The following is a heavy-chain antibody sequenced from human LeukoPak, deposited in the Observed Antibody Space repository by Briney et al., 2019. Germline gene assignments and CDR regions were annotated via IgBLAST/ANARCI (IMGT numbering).Heavy chain of an antibody. D-gene: IGHD3-22*01. J-gene: IGHJ4*02. CDR3: AKDRPNYYGSNGHYYRRDGDY. Sequence: GGSLRLSCAVSGFTFSSYAMAWVRQAPGKGLEWVSGISGSGGSTYYADSVKGRFTISRDNSENMLYLQMNSLRVEDTAVYFCAKDRPNYYGSNGHYYRRDGDYWGQGTLVTVSS. CDR2: ISGSGGST. CDR1: GFTFSSYA. V-gene: IGHV3-23*01.